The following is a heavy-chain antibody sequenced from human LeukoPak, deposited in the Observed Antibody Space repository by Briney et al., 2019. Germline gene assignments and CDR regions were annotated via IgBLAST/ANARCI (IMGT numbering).Heavy chain of an antibody. J-gene: IGHJ4*02. CDR2: IGGSGGST. Sequence: GGSLRLSCAASGFTFSSYAMSWVRQAPGKGLEWVSAIGGSGGSTYYADSVKGRFTISRDNSKNTLYLQMNSLRAEDAAVYYCAKDGGSGFPLPPEYWGQGTLVTVSS. V-gene: IGHV3-23*01. D-gene: IGHD1-14*01. CDR3: AKDGGSGFPLPPEY. CDR1: GFTFSSYA.